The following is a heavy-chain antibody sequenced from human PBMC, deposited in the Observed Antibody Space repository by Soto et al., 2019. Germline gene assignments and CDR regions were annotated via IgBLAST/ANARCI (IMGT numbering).Heavy chain of an antibody. CDR3: ARVGPSKLELRICWFDP. CDR2: IYPGDSDT. V-gene: IGHV5-51*01. J-gene: IGHJ5*02. D-gene: IGHD1-7*01. CDR1: GYSFTSYW. Sequence: GESLKISCKGSGYSFTSYWIGWVRQMPGKGLEWMGIIYPGDSDTRYSPSFQGQVTISADKSISTAYLQWSSLKASDTAMYYCARVGPSKLELRICWFDPWGQGTRVTVSS.